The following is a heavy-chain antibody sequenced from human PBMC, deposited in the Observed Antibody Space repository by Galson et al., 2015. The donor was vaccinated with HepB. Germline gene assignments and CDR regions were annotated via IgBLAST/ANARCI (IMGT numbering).Heavy chain of an antibody. CDR2: INSGGGDI. Sequence: SLRLSCAASGFTFSNYAMHWVRQAPGQGLEWVSRINSGGGDIAYADSVKGRFTISRDNSKNTLYLQMNSLRAEDTAVYYCARDSPDSGWSDFDSWGQGTLVTVSS. J-gene: IGHJ4*02. CDR3: ARDSPDSGWSDFDS. D-gene: IGHD6-19*01. V-gene: IGHV3-23*01. CDR1: GFTFSNYA.